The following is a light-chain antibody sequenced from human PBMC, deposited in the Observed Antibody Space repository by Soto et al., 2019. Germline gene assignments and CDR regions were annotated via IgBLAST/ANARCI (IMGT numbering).Light chain of an antibody. Sequence: IVMTQSPATLSLSPGERATLSCRASQSVSTNVAWYQQKPGQAPRLLIYGASTTATDIPARFRVSGSGTDFTFANSGLQSEDFAVYDCQQYNNWPPWTFGRGTKVDVK. CDR1: QSVSTN. V-gene: IGKV3-15*01. J-gene: IGKJ1*01. CDR3: QQYNNWPPWT. CDR2: GAS.